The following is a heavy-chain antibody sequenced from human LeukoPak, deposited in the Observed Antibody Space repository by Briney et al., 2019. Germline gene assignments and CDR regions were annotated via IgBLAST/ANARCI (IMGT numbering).Heavy chain of an antibody. Sequence: ASVKVSCKASGYTFTGYYMHWVRQAPGQGLEWMGWINPNSGGTNYAQKFQGRVTMTRDTSISTAYMELSRLRSDDTAVYYCARTPTTTEAFDIWGQGTMVTVSS. CDR2: INPNSGGT. CDR3: ARTPTTTEAFDI. D-gene: IGHD4-17*01. CDR1: GYTFTGYY. J-gene: IGHJ3*02. V-gene: IGHV1-2*02.